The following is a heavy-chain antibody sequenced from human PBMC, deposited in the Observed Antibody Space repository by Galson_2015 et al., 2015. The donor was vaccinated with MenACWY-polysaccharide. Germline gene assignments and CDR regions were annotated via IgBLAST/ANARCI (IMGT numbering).Heavy chain of an antibody. Sequence: SLRLSCAASGFSFSTYWMHWVRHAPGKGLVWVSRINADGSATDYADSVRGRFTISRDNAKNTLYLEMNSLRAEDTAVYYCTKAGAKYCRGSTCSFNWFDPWGQGTTVTVSS. D-gene: IGHD2-8*02. CDR2: INADGSAT. CDR3: TKAGAKYCRGSTCSFNWFDP. V-gene: IGHV3-74*01. CDR1: GFSFSTYW. J-gene: IGHJ5*01.